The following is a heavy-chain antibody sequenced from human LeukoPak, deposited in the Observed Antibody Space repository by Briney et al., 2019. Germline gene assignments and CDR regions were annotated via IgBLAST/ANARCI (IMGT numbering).Heavy chain of an antibody. CDR2: VSDSGGTT. D-gene: IGHD3/OR15-3a*01. J-gene: IGHJ4*02. CDR3: AKDLRGVRGLGALDY. CDR1: GFXFSSYA. V-gene: IGHV3-23*01. Sequence: PGGSLRLSCAASGFXFSSYAISWVRQAPGKGLEWVSTVSDSGGTTYYADSVKGRFTISRDNSKNTLYVQMNSLGAEDTALYFCAKDLRGVRGLGALDYWGQGALVTVSS.